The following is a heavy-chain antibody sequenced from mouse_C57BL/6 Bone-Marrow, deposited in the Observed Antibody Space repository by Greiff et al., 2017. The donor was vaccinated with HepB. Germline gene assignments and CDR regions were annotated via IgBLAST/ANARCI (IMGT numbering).Heavy chain of an antibody. J-gene: IGHJ4*01. CDR1: GFTFSSYG. V-gene: IGHV5-6*02. D-gene: IGHD1-1*01. CDR3: ARHKENYYGSSYAMDY. Sequence: EVKLVESGGDLVKPGGSLKLSCAASGFTFSSYGMSWVRQTPDKRLEWVATISSGGSYTYYPDSVKGRFNISRDNAKNTLYLQMSSLKSEDTAMYYCARHKENYYGSSYAMDYWGQGTSVTVSS. CDR2: ISSGGSYT.